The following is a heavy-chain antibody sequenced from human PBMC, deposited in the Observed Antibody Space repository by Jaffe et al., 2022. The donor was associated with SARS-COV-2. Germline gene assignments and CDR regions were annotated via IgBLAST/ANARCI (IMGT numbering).Heavy chain of an antibody. J-gene: IGHJ4*02. CDR3: ARDFRPDY. Sequence: EVHLVESGGGLVQPGGSLRLSCAASGFTFSTYWMNWVRQAPGKGLEWVANIKYDGSDKNYVDSVKGRFTISRDNAKNSVYLQMNSLRAEDTAVYYCARDFRPDYWGQGTLVTVSS. CDR1: GFTFSTYW. V-gene: IGHV3-7*01. CDR2: IKYDGSDK.